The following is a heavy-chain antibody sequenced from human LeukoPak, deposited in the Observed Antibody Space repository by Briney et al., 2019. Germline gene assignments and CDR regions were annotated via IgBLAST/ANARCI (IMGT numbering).Heavy chain of an antibody. CDR2: IYNTRST. V-gene: IGHV4-59*08. D-gene: IGHD4-23*01. J-gene: IGHJ4*02. CDR1: GASVRSDS. CDR3: ARLRYGGNSDY. Sequence: SETLSLTCSVSGASVRSDSWTWIRQPPGKGLGWVGPIYNTRSTNCNPSLKSRVTISIDTSNNKFSLRLSSVTAADTAVYYCARLRYGGNSDYWGQGTLVTVFS.